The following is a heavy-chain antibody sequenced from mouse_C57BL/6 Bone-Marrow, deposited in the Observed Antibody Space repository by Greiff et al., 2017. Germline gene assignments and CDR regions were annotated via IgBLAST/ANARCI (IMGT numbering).Heavy chain of an antibody. V-gene: IGHV1-81*01. J-gene: IGHJ1*03. CDR2: IYPRSGNT. CDR1: GYTFTSYG. CDR3: ARDYGSSYQNWYFDV. Sequence: VQLQQSGAELVRPGASVKLSCKASGYTFTSYGISWVKQRTGQGLEWIGEIYPRSGNTYYNEKFKGKATLTADKSSSTAYMELRSLTSEDSAVYFCARDYGSSYQNWYFDVWGTGTTVTVSS. D-gene: IGHD1-1*01.